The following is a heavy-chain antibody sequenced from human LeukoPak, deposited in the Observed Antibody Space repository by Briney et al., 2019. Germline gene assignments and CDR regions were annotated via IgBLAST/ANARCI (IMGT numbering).Heavy chain of an antibody. D-gene: IGHD3-16*01. J-gene: IGHJ4*02. CDR2: IYYGGST. CDR3: ARGGWYSHY. Sequence: SETLSLTCSLSGDSISSNYWSWIRQPPGKRLEWIGYIYYGGSTNYNPSLKSRVTISVDTSKNQFSLKLTSVTAADTAVYYCARGGWYSHYWGQGTLVTVSS. V-gene: IGHV4-59*01. CDR1: GDSISSNY.